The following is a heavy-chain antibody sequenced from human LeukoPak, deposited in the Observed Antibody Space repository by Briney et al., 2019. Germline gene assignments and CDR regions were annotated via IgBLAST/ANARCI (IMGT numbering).Heavy chain of an antibody. Sequence: AGGSLRLSCAASGFTFSNYAFHWVRQPPGKGLEWAAVISYEGSVTYYADSVKGRFTISRDNSKNTLDLQMNSLRVEDTAVYYCARASGFYDFWSGYYLDYWGQGTLVTVSS. CDR1: GFTFSNYA. CDR2: ISYEGSVT. CDR3: ARASGFYDFWSGYYLDY. J-gene: IGHJ4*02. V-gene: IGHV3-30*04. D-gene: IGHD3-3*01.